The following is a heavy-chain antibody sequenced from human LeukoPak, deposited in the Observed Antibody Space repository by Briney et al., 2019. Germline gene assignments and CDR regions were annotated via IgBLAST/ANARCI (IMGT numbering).Heavy chain of an antibody. D-gene: IGHD6-6*01. V-gene: IGHV3-30*18. J-gene: IGHJ6*02. CDR2: ISYDGSNK. CDR1: GFTFSSYG. CDR3: AKAIAARPLNSYYYGMDV. Sequence: PGGSLRLSCAASGFTFSSYGMHWVRQAPGKGLEWVAVISYDGSNKYYADSVKGRFTISRDNSKNTLYLQMNSLRAEDTAVYYCAKAIAARPLNSYYYGMDVWGQGTTVTVSS.